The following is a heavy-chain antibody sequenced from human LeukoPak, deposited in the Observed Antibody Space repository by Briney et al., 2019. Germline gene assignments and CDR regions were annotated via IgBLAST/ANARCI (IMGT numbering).Heavy chain of an antibody. J-gene: IGHJ5*02. D-gene: IGHD5-12*01. CDR1: GFSFSSYA. CDR2: ISYNGGKK. Sequence: GGSLRLSCAASGFSFSSYAIHWVRQAPGKGLEWVALISYNGGKKDYADSVKGRFTIDRDNAKNSLYLQLNSLRAEDTAVYYCARDHRYSTISWFDPWGQGTLVTVSS. V-gene: IGHV3-30*04. CDR3: ARDHRYSTISWFDP.